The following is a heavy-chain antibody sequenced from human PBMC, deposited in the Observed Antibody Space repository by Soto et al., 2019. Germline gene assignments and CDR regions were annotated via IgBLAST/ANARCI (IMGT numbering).Heavy chain of an antibody. V-gene: IGHV3-21*04. CDR2: ISSSSSYI. CDR1: GFTFSSYS. CDR3: ARAGLQPTDYYGMDV. D-gene: IGHD4-4*01. J-gene: IGHJ6*02. Sequence: PGGSLRLSCAASGFTFSSYSMNWVRQAPGKGLEWVSSISSSSSYIYYADSVKGRFTISRDNAKNSLYLQMNSLRAEDTAVYYCARAGLQPTDYYGMDVWGQGTTVTVSS.